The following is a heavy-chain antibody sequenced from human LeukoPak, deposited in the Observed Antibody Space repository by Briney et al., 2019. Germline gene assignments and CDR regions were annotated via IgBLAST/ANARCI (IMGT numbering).Heavy chain of an antibody. J-gene: IGHJ4*02. V-gene: IGHV3-66*01. CDR1: GFTVSSNY. Sequence: GGSLRLSCAASGFTVSSNYMSWVRQAPGKGLEWVSVIYSGGSTYYADSVKGRFTISRDNSKNTLYLQMNSLRAEDTAVYYCARDRNVDYFDYWGQGTLVTVAS. CDR3: ARDRNVDYFDY. D-gene: IGHD1-1*01. CDR2: IYSGGST.